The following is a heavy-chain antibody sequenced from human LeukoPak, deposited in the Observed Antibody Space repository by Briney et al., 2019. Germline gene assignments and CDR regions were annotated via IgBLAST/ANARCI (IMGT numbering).Heavy chain of an antibody. CDR2: IKSKTDGGTT. CDR3: ATDIPPAYNYDTSGYYPY. D-gene: IGHD3-22*01. Sequence: NPGGSLRLSCAASGFTFTNAWMSWVRQAPGKGLEWVGRIKSKTDGGTTDYAAPVKGRFTISRDDSKNTLYLQMNSLKTEDTAMYYCATDIPPAYNYDTSGYYPYWGQGTLVTVSS. V-gene: IGHV3-15*01. J-gene: IGHJ4*02. CDR1: GFTFTNAW.